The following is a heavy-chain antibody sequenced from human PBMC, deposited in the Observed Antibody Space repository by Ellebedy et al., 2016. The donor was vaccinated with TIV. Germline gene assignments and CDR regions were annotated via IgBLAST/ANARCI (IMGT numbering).Heavy chain of an antibody. D-gene: IGHD4-23*01. CDR2: ISNSGTDM. CDR1: GFTFSDYY. CDR3: ARLNGGVEY. V-gene: IGHV3-11*01. J-gene: IGHJ4*02. Sequence: GGSLRLSCAASGFTFSDYYLSWIRQAPGKGLEWISYISNSGTDMYYADSVKGRFTISRDNAKNSLYLQMNSLRAEDTAVYYCARLNGGVEYWGQGTLVTVSS.